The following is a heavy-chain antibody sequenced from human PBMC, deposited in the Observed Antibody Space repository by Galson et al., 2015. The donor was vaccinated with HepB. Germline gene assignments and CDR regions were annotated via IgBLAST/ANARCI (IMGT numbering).Heavy chain of an antibody. CDR3: ARDGPYSGYDYGGHPNYYYGMDV. V-gene: IGHV1-69*05. Sequence: SVKVSCKASGGAFSSYAISWVRQAPGQGLEWMGGIIPIFGTANYAQKFQGRVTITTDESTSTAYMELSSLRSEDTAVYYCARDGPYSGYDYGGHPNYYYGMDVWGQGTTVTVSS. D-gene: IGHD5-12*01. J-gene: IGHJ6*02. CDR2: IIPIFGTA. CDR1: GGAFSSYA.